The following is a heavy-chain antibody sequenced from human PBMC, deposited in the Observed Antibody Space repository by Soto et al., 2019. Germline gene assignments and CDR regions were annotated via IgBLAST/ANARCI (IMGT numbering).Heavy chain of an antibody. D-gene: IGHD2-2*01. J-gene: IGHJ6*02. CDR2: ISYDGSNK. V-gene: IGHV3-30-3*01. Sequence: PGWSLRLSCASSVFTFISYAMHWVRQAPGKGLEWVAVISYDGSNKYYADSVKGRFTISRDNSKNTLYLQMNSLRAEDTAVYYCARDIISVVPAVPLGHYYYYYGMDVWGQGTTVTVSS. CDR1: VFTFISYA. CDR3: ARDIISVVPAVPLGHYYYYYGMDV.